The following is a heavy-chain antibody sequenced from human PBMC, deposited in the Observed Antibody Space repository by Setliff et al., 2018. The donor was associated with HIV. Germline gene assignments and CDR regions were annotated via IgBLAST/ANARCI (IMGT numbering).Heavy chain of an antibody. CDR3: ARESQQYYDILTGFNYCYGMDV. J-gene: IGHJ6*02. CDR1: GGSISGYY. D-gene: IGHD3-9*01. Sequence: LTCNVSGGSISGYYWSWVRQPPGKGLEWIGYIYYSGSTNYNPSLRSRVTISVDTSKNQVSLRLTSVTSADTALYYCARESQQYYDILTGFNYCYGMDVWGRGITVTVSS. CDR2: IYYSGST. V-gene: IGHV4-59*01.